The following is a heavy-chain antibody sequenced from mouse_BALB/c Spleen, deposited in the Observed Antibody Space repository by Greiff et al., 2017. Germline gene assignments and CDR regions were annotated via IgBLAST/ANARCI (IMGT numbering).Heavy chain of an antibody. CDR1: GFSLTSYD. CDR3: VRNSPFAY. V-gene: IGHV2-9-2*01. Sequence: QVQLQQSGPGLVAPSQSLSITCTVSGFSLTSYDISWIRQPPGKGLEWLGVIWTGGGTNYNSAFMSRLSISKDNSKSQVFLKMNSLQTDDTAIYYCVRNSPFAYWGQGTLVTVSA. J-gene: IGHJ3*01. CDR2: IWTGGGT.